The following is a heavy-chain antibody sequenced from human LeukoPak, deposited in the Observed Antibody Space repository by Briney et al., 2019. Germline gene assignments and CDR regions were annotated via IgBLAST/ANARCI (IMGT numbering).Heavy chain of an antibody. CDR3: ARMIRGYSYDDPGFDY. CDR1: GFTFGDYY. V-gene: IGHV3-11*01. Sequence: GGSLRLSCAASGFTFGDYYMTWIRQAPGEGLGWVSYISSSGSTMYYADSVKGRFTISRDNAKNSLYLQMNSLRAGDTAVYYCARMIRGYSYDDPGFDYWGQGTLVTVSS. D-gene: IGHD5-18*01. J-gene: IGHJ4*02. CDR2: ISSSGSTM.